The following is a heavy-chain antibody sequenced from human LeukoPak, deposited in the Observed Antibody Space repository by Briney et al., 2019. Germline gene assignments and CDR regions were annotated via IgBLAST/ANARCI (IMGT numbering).Heavy chain of an antibody. CDR2: ISVSSSNT. D-gene: IGHD3-16*01. J-gene: IGHJ3*02. CDR1: GYTFMSHG. CDR3: ARATGTWGHDGFDI. V-gene: IGHV1-18*01. Sequence: ASVKVSCKAYGYTFMSHGISWVRQAPGLGLEWMGWISVSSSNTNYAQRLQGRVTMTTDTSTTTAYMELRSLRSDDTAVYYCARATGTWGHDGFDIWGQGTMVTVSS.